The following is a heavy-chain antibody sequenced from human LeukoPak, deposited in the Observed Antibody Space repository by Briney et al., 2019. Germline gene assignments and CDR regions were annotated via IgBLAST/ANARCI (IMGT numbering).Heavy chain of an antibody. D-gene: IGHD6-13*01. Sequence: NRGESLKISCKGSGYSFTTYWIGWVRQMPGKGLECMGIIYPDDSDTRYSPSFQGQVTISADKSISTAYLQWSSLKASDTAMYYCARSLPLAAADPYFDYWGQGTLVTVSS. CDR1: GYSFTTYW. CDR3: ARSLPLAAADPYFDY. J-gene: IGHJ4*02. CDR2: IYPDDSDT. V-gene: IGHV5-51*01.